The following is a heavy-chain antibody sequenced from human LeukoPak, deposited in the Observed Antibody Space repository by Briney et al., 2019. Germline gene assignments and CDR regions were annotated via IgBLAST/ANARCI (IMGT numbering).Heavy chain of an antibody. V-gene: IGHV3-21*01. CDR3: ATYSVNWGYYFDY. CDR1: GFPFNTYS. D-gene: IGHD7-27*01. J-gene: IGHJ4*02. CDR2: ISSDSNHI. Sequence: KPGGSLRLSCAASGFPFNTYSMNWVRQAPGKGLEWVSSISSDSNHIYYADSVRGRFIVSRDNTAKSLFLQMNSLRAEDTAVYYCATYSVNWGYYFDYWGQGTLVTVSS.